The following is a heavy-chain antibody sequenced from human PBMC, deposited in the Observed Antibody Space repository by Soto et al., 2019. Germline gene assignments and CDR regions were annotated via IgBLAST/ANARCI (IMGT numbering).Heavy chain of an antibody. J-gene: IGHJ6*02. Sequence: ASVKVSCKASGYTFTGYYMHWVRQAPGQGLEWMGWINPNSGGTNYAQKFQGRVTMTRDTSISTAYMELSRLRSDDTAVYYCARARAYCTNGVCYPGGMDVWGQGTTVTVSS. CDR2: INPNSGGT. V-gene: IGHV1-2*02. CDR1: GYTFTGYY. CDR3: ARARAYCTNGVCYPGGMDV. D-gene: IGHD2-8*01.